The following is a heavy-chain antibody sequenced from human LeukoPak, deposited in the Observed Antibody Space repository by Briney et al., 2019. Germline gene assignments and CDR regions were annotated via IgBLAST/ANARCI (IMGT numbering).Heavy chain of an antibody. CDR2: ISSSSSYI. CDR3: ARDRQQLVQDY. Sequence: GGSLRLSCAASGFTFSSYSMNWVRQAPGKGLEWVSSISSSSSYIYYADSVEGRFTISRDNAKNSLYLQMNSLRAEDTAVYYCARDRQQLVQDYWGQGTLVTVSS. J-gene: IGHJ4*02. CDR1: GFTFSSYS. V-gene: IGHV3-21*01. D-gene: IGHD6-13*01.